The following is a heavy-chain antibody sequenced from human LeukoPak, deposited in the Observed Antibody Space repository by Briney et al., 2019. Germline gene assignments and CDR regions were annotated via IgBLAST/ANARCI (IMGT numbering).Heavy chain of an antibody. J-gene: IGHJ4*02. V-gene: IGHV1-46*01. CDR3: ARGYYDSAN. CDR1: GYSFTSSY. CDR2: INPSGGST. D-gene: IGHD3-22*01. Sequence: ASVKVYCKASGYSFTSSYIHWVRQAPGQGLEWMGIINPSGGSTSYAQKFQGRVTMTRATSTSTVYMELSSLRSEDTAIYYCARGYYDSANWGQGTLVTVSS.